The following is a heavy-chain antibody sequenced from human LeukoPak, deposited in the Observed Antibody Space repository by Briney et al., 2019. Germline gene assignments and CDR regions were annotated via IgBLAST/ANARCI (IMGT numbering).Heavy chain of an antibody. V-gene: IGHV3-21*01. CDR3: ARGATDTTRWFDP. Sequence: PGGSLRLSCAAAGFTFNTYSMSWVRQAPGKGLEWVAIISRTSESIFYADSLKGRFTISRDNAKNSLYPQMNGLRAEDTAAYYCARGATDTTRWFDPWGQGTLVIVSS. D-gene: IGHD1-7*01. CDR1: GFTFNTYS. J-gene: IGHJ5*02. CDR2: ISRTSESI.